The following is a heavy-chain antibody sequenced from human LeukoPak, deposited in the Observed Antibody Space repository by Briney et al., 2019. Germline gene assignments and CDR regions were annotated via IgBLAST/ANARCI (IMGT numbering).Heavy chain of an antibody. D-gene: IGHD3-9*01. CDR3: ARAAKLRYFDWSQNWFDP. CDR2: IIPIFGTA. J-gene: IGHJ5*02. V-gene: IGHV1-69*13. CDR1: GYTFTGYY. Sequence: GASVKVSCKASGYTFTGYYMHWVRQAPGQGLEWMGGIIPIFGTANYAQKFQGRVTITADESTSTAYMELSSLRSEDTAVYYCARAAKLRYFDWSQNWFDPWGQGTLVTVSS.